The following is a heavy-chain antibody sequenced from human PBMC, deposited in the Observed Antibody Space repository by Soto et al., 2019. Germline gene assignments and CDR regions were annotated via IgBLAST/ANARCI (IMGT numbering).Heavy chain of an antibody. CDR1: GFTFSNAW. CDR3: ARVNDFWSGPVDY. V-gene: IGHV3-15*01. J-gene: IGHJ4*02. CDR2: IKSKTDGGTT. D-gene: IGHD3-3*01. Sequence: GGSLRLSCAASGFTFSNAWMSWVRQAPGKGLEWVGRIKSKTDGGTTDYAAPVKGRFTISRDNSKNTLYLQMNSLRAEDTAVYYCARVNDFWSGPVDYWGQGTLVTVSS.